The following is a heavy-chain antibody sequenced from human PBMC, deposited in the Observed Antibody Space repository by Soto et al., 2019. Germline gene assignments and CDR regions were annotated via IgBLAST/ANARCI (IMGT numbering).Heavy chain of an antibody. Sequence: QVQLQESGPGLVKPSQTLSLTCTVSGGSISSGGNYWSWIRQHPGKGLEWIGNIYYSGSTHYNPSLKSRVTISEDTSKNQFSLKLSSVTAADKAVYYCARDSGGDYDKGFDIWGQGTMVTVSS. CDR3: ARDSGGDYDKGFDI. D-gene: IGHD4-17*01. V-gene: IGHV4-31*03. CDR1: GGSISSGGNY. J-gene: IGHJ3*02. CDR2: IYYSGST.